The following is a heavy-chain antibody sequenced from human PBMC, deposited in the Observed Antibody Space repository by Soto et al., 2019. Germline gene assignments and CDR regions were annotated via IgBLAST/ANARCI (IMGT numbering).Heavy chain of an antibody. CDR2: IWYDGSNK. CDR1: GFTFSSYG. J-gene: IGHJ6*02. CDR3: ARCAIPYYYYGMDV. V-gene: IGHV3-33*01. Sequence: SLRLSCAASGFTFSSYGMHWVRQAPGKGLEWVAVIWYDGSNKYYADSVKGRFTISRDNSKNTLYLQMNSLRAEDTAVYYCARCAIPYYYYGMDVWGQGTTVTVS.